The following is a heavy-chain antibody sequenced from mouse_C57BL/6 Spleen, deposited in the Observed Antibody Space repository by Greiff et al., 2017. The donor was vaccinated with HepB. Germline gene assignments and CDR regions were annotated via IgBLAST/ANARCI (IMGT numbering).Heavy chain of an antibody. Sequence: EVQGVESGGGLVKPGGSLKLSCAASGFTFSSYTMSWVRQTPEKRLEWVATISGGGGNTYYPDSVKGRFTISRDNAENTLYLQMSSLRSEDTALYYCARDSSGYGFAYWGQGTLVTVSA. D-gene: IGHD3-2*02. V-gene: IGHV5-9*01. J-gene: IGHJ3*01. CDR2: ISGGGGNT. CDR3: ARDSSGYGFAY. CDR1: GFTFSSYT.